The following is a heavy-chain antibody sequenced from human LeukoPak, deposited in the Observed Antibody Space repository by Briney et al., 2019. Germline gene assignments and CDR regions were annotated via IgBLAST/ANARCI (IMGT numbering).Heavy chain of an antibody. Sequence: SETLSLTCTVSGGSISSSSYYWGWIRQPPGKGLEWIGSIYYSGSTYYNPSLKSRVTISVDTSKNQFSLKLSSVTAADTAVYYCARGHKIFGVMWGQGTLVTVSS. CDR2: IYYSGST. J-gene: IGHJ4*02. V-gene: IGHV4-39*07. D-gene: IGHD3-3*01. CDR1: GGSISSSSYY. CDR3: ARGHKIFGVM.